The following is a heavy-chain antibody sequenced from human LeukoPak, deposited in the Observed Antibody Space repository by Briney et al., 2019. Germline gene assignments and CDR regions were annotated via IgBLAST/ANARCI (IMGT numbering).Heavy chain of an antibody. Sequence: PSETLSLTCTVSGYSISSGYYWGWIRQPPGKGLEWIGSIYHSGSTYYNPSLKSRVTISVDTSKNQFSLKLSSVTAADTAVYYCARSTIFGVVIMAYYFDYWGQGTLVTVSS. CDR3: ARSTIFGVVIMAYYFDY. CDR2: IYHSGST. CDR1: GYSISSGYY. V-gene: IGHV4-38-2*02. D-gene: IGHD3-3*01. J-gene: IGHJ4*02.